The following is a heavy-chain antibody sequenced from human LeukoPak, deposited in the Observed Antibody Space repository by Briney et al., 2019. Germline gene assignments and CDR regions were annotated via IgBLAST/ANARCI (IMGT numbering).Heavy chain of an antibody. CDR3: ARPTPYSSGLYGMDV. Sequence: SETLSLTCTVSGGSISSSSYYWGWIRQPPGKGLEWIGSIYYSGSTYYNPSLKSRVTISVDTSKNQFSLKLSSVTAADTAVHYCARPTPYSSGLYGMDVWGQGTTVTVSS. J-gene: IGHJ6*02. V-gene: IGHV4-39*01. CDR2: IYYSGST. CDR1: GGSISSSSYY. D-gene: IGHD6-19*01.